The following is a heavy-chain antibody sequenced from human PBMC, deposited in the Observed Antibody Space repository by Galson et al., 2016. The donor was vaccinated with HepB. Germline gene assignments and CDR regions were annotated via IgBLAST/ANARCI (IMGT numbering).Heavy chain of an antibody. CDR2: ISSRTIYI. J-gene: IGHJ4*02. CDR1: GFTFSNYN. D-gene: IGHD3-22*01. CDR3: ARDRSYQYDRSGYFSLYYFDY. Sequence: SLRLSCAASGFTFSNYNMNWVRQAPGQGLEWVSSISSRTIYISYGDSVKGRFTISRDNAKNSMYLQLNSLRAEDTAVYYCARDRSYQYDRSGYFSLYYFDYWGQGTLVTFSS. V-gene: IGHV3-21*01.